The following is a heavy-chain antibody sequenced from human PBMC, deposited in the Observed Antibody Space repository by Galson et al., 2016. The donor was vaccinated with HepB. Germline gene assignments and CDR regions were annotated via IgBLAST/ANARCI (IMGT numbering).Heavy chain of an antibody. V-gene: IGHV3-74*01. J-gene: IGHJ2*01. CDR3: ARDLAYYGSGIYGWYFDL. CDR2: IDTDGRSI. CDR1: GFTFSSNW. Sequence: SLRLSCAASGFTFSSNWMHWVRQAPGKGLVWVARIDTDGRSINYVDSVQGRYTISRDNAKNTLYLQMNSLRAEDTAVYYCARDLAYYGSGIYGWYFDLWGRGTRVTVSS. D-gene: IGHD3-10*01.